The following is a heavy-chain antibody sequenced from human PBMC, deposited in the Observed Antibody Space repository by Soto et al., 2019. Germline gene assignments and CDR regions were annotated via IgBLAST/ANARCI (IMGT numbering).Heavy chain of an antibody. D-gene: IGHD2-15*01. CDR1: GFTFGDYA. V-gene: IGHV3-49*03. CDR3: TGARYCSGGSCKAPPWGTPTYYFDY. J-gene: IGHJ4*02. Sequence: GESLKISCTASGFTFGDYAMSWFRQAPGKGLEWVGFIRSKAYGGTTEYAATVKGRFTISRDDSKSIAYLQMNSLKTEDTAVYYCTGARYCSGGSCKAPPWGTPTYYFDYWGQGTLVTVSS. CDR2: IRSKAYGGTT.